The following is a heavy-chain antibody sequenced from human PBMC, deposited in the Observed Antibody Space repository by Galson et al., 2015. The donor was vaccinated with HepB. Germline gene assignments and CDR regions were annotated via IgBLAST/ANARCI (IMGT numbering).Heavy chain of an antibody. Sequence: CAISGDSVSSNSSAWSWIRQSPSRGLEWLGRIYYRSKWYNDYAPSVRSQIIINPDTSKNQFSLQLNSVSPDDTAMYYRARGRSAARTFDVWGQGTMVTVSS. D-gene: IGHD2-15*01. CDR2: IYYRSKWYN. CDR3: ARGRSAARTFDV. J-gene: IGHJ3*01. V-gene: IGHV6-1*01. CDR1: GDSVSSNSSA.